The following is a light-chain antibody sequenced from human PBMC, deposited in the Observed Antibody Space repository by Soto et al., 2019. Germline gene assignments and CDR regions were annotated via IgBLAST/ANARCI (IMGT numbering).Light chain of an antibody. V-gene: IGLV2-23*01. CDR3: CSYVGRDIVV. Sequence: QSVLTKPAPVSGSPGQSITISCTGTSRDVGSYNLVSWYQQHPGQAPKLMIYEGSQRPSGVSSRFSGSKAGNTASLTISGLQAEDEADYYCCSYVGRDIVVFGGGTQLTVL. J-gene: IGLJ2*01. CDR2: EGS. CDR1: SRDVGSYNL.